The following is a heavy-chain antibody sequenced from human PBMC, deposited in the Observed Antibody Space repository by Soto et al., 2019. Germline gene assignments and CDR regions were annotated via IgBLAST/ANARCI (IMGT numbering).Heavy chain of an antibody. CDR1: GFTLSSYW. Sequence: EVQLVESGGGLVQPGGSLRLSCAASGFTLSSYWMHWVRQAPGKGLGWGSRINSDGRSTSYAGSVKGRFTISRDNAKNTLYLQMNSLRAEETAVDSSTSGPPMDCSSSSCYASPFDDWGQGTLVTVSS. CDR2: INSDGRST. CDR3: TSGPPMDCSSSSCYASPFDD. D-gene: IGHD2-2*01. V-gene: IGHV3-74*01. J-gene: IGHJ4*02.